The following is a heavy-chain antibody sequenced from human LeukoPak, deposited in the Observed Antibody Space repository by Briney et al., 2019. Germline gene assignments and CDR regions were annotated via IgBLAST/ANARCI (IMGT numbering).Heavy chain of an antibody. CDR1: GGTFSSYA. D-gene: IGHD3-22*01. Sequence: SVTVSCTASGGTFSSYAISWVRQAPGQGLEWMGGIIPIFGTANYAQKFQGRVTITADESTSTAYMELSSLRSEDAAVYYCARVGFDSSGYYLPLWGQGTLVTVSS. CDR3: ARVGFDSSGYYLPL. V-gene: IGHV1-69*13. CDR2: IIPIFGTA. J-gene: IGHJ4*02.